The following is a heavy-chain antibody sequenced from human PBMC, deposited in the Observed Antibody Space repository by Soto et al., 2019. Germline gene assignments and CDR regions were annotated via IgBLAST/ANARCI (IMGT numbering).Heavy chain of an antibody. V-gene: IGHV3-30-3*01. J-gene: IGHJ6*02. CDR2: ISNDGSNK. Sequence: QVQLVESGGGVVQPGRSLRLSCAASGFTFSSYAMHWVRQAPGKGLEWVALISNDGSNKYYADSVKGRFTISRDNSKNTLFLQMNSLRPEDTAVYYCARVNTVTTLAYYYDGMDVWGQGTTVTVTS. CDR1: GFTFSSYA. CDR3: ARVNTVTTLAYYYDGMDV. D-gene: IGHD4-17*01.